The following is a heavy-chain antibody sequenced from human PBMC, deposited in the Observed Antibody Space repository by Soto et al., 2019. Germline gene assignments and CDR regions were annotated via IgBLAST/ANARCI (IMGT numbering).Heavy chain of an antibody. Sequence: SVKVSCKASGGTFSSYAISWVRQAPGQGLEWMGGIIPIFGTANYAQKFQGRVTITADESTSTAYMELSSLRSEDTAVYYCARDTGKLRTAMVPPGPTDVWGQGTTVTLSS. V-gene: IGHV1-69*13. CDR3: ARDTGKLRTAMVPPGPTDV. CDR1: GGTFSSYA. D-gene: IGHD5-18*01. CDR2: IIPIFGTA. J-gene: IGHJ6*02.